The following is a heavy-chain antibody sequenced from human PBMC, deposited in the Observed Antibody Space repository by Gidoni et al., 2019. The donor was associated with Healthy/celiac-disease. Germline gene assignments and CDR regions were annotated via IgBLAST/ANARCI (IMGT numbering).Heavy chain of an antibody. CDR2: ISGSGGST. CDR1: GFPFRSYA. Sequence: EVQLLESGGGFVQPGGSLRLSCAASGFPFRSYAMSWVRQAPGKGLEWVSAISGSGGSTYYADSVKGRFTISRDNSKNTLYLQMNSLRAEDTAVYYCAKDSIAVAGRDQDYWGQGTLVTVSS. V-gene: IGHV3-23*01. D-gene: IGHD6-19*01. J-gene: IGHJ4*02. CDR3: AKDSIAVAGRDQDY.